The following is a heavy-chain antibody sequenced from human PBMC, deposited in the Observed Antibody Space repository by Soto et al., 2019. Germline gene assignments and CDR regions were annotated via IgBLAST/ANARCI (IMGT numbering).Heavy chain of an antibody. D-gene: IGHD1-7*01. CDR2: INHSGST. J-gene: IGHJ6*01. CDR1: GESFSGYY. Sequence: KPSETLSLTCAVYGESFSGYYWSWIRQPPGKGLEWIGQINHSGSTNYNPSLKSRVTISLDTSKNQFSLKLKSVTAADRAVYYCARGRTSPGYHYYYDMDVWGQGTTVTVSS. V-gene: IGHV4-34*01. CDR3: ARGRTSPGYHYYYDMDV.